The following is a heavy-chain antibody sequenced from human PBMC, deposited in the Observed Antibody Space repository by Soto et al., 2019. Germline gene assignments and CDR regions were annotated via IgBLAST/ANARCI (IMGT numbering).Heavy chain of an antibody. CDR2: IYYSGST. D-gene: IGHD6-13*01. J-gene: IGHJ6*02. Sequence: SETLSLTCTVSGGSISSSSYYWGWIRQPPGKGLEWIGSIYYSGSTYYNPSLKSRVTISVDTSKNQFSLKLSSVTAADTAVYYCARQWKQQLVRYYYGMDVWAQGTTVTVSS. CDR3: ARQWKQQLVRYYYGMDV. V-gene: IGHV4-39*01. CDR1: GGSISSSSYY.